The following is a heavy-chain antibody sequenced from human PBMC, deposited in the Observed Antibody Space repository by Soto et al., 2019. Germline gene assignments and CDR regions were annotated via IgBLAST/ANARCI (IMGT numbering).Heavy chain of an antibody. CDR3: ARNSRPWGLPSTFDYYYYGMDV. CDR2: ISAYNGNT. Sequence: ASVKVSCKASGYTFTSYAMHWVRQAPGQRLEWMGWISAYNGNTNYAQKLQGRVTMTTDTSTSTAYMELRSLRSDDTAVYYCARNSRPWGLPSTFDYYYYGMDVWGQGTTVTVSS. V-gene: IGHV1-18*01. CDR1: GYTFTSYA. D-gene: IGHD3-16*01. J-gene: IGHJ6*02.